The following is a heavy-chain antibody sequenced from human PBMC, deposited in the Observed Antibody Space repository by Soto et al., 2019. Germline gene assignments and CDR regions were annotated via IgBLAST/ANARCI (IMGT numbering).Heavy chain of an antibody. J-gene: IGHJ4*02. CDR3: VSGVGRNGHDTRFDY. D-gene: IGHD5-12*01. Sequence: QMQLVESGGGVLQPGTSLKLSCVTSGFTFTDHGIHWVRQAPGKGLEWVADISFNGIDKLYQDSVQGRFIIFRDNFKGTAYLQMNGLTFEATAMYYCVSGVGRNGHDTRFDYWGQGTLVTVSS. CDR1: GFTFTDHG. V-gene: IGHV3-30*03. CDR2: ISFNGIDK.